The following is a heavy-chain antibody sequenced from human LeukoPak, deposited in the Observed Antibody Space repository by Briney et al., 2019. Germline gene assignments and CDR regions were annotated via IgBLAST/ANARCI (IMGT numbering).Heavy chain of an antibody. CDR3: ARGSRGYSYYYYYGMDV. J-gene: IGHJ6*02. CDR1: GFSFNTYP. V-gene: IGHV3-30*04. CDR2: ISNDGNNK. D-gene: IGHD3-22*01. Sequence: GGSLRLSCAASGFSFNTYPMHWVRQAPGKGLEWVAVISNDGNNKYYADSVKGRFTISRDNSNNTLSLQMNGLRVEDTAVYYCARGSRGYSYYYYYGMDVWGQGTTVTVSS.